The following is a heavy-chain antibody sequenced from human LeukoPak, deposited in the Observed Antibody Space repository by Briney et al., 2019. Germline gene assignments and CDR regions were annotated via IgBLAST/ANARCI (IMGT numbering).Heavy chain of an antibody. D-gene: IGHD2-15*01. CDR2: INHSGST. CDR3: AVRGYCSGGSCYLIDY. Sequence: SETLSLTCAVYGGSFSGYYWSWIRQPPGKGLEWIGEINHSGSTNYNPSLKSRVTISVDTSKNQFSLKLSSVTAADTAVYYCAVRGYCSGGSCYLIDYWGQGTLVTASS. CDR1: GGSFSGYY. J-gene: IGHJ4*02. V-gene: IGHV4-34*01.